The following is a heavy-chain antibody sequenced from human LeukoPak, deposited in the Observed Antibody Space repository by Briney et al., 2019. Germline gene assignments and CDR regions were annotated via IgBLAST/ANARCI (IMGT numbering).Heavy chain of an antibody. CDR2: INPYDGNT. V-gene: IGHV1-18*01. CDR1: GYTFTNFA. Sequence: ASVKVSCKASGYTFTNFAIGWVRQAPGQGLEWMGWINPYDGNTKYALKVQGRVTMTTDTSTSTAYMELRSLSPDDTAVFYCARGRIPARLRELGVVTDRHYYMDVWGKGTTVTVSS. J-gene: IGHJ6*03. D-gene: IGHD3-3*01. CDR3: ARGRIPARLRELGVVTDRHYYMDV.